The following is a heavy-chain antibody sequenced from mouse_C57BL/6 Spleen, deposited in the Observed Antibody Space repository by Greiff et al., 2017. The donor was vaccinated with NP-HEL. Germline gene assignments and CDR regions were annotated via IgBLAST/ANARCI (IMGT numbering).Heavy chain of an antibody. V-gene: IGHV5-6*01. J-gene: IGHJ4*01. D-gene: IGHD2-10*01. CDR2: ISSGGSYT. CDR1: GFTFSSYG. Sequence: EVMLVESGGDLVKPGGSLKLSCAASGFTFSSYGMSWVRQTPDKRLEWVATISSGGSYTYYPDSVKGRFTISRDNAKNTLYLQMSRLKSEDTAMSYCAKSYSLYAMDYWGHGTSVTVSS. CDR3: AKSYSLYAMDY.